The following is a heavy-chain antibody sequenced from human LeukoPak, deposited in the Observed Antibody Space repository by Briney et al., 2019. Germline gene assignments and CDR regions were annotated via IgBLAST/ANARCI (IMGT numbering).Heavy chain of an antibody. V-gene: IGHV1-2*02. CDR1: GYTFTGYY. Sequence: ASVKVSCKASGYTFTGYYMHWVRQAPGQGLEWMGWINPNSGGTRYLQTFQGRVTMTRDTSITTVYMELSSLRSDDTAVYYCARDGIVTTKNAFDIWGQGTMVTVSS. CDR2: INPNSGGT. D-gene: IGHD5-12*01. CDR3: ARDGIVTTKNAFDI. J-gene: IGHJ3*02.